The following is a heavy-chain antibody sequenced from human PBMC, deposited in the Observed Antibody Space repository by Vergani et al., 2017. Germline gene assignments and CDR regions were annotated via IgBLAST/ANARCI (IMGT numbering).Heavy chain of an antibody. Sequence: EVQLVESGGGLVKPGGSLRLSCVASGFTLGSYSMHWVRQAPGKGLEWVSFISSSSSYRYYADSVKGRFTISRDNGEYSLLLQMNSLRPEDTAVYYCASGVPGYQLATQYFQHWGQGTLVTVSS. CDR1: GFTLGSYS. J-gene: IGHJ1*01. CDR2: ISSSSSYR. CDR3: ASGVPGYQLATQYFQH. D-gene: IGHD2-2*01. V-gene: IGHV3-21*01.